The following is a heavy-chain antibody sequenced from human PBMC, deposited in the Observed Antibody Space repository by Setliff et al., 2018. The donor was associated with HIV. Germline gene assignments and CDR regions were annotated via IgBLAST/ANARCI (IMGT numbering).Heavy chain of an antibody. CDR3: ARGTSAASYWHFDL. CDR1: DGSVSNQY. J-gene: IGHJ2*01. V-gene: IGHV4-4*07. Sequence: PSETLSLTSMVSDGSVSNQYWSWIRQTAGKGLEWSGRIYATGSTNYNPSLKSRVTMSVDTSKNQFFLTLNSLTAADTAIYYCARGTSAASYWHFDLWGRGIMVTVSS. CDR2: IYATGST. D-gene: IGHD3-16*01.